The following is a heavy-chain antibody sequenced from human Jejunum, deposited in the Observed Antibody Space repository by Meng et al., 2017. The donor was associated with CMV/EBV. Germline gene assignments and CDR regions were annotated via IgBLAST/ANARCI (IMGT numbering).Heavy chain of an antibody. J-gene: IGHJ6*02. CDR3: AREARYYNSSGASSAMDV. CDR1: YG. Sequence: YGMHWVRQAPGKGLEWVSFISGSSTYIYKADSVEGRFTISRDNAKNSLYLQMNSLRAEDTAVYYCAREARYYNSSGASSAMDVWGQGTTVTVSS. CDR2: ISGSSTYI. V-gene: IGHV3-21*01. D-gene: IGHD3-22*01.